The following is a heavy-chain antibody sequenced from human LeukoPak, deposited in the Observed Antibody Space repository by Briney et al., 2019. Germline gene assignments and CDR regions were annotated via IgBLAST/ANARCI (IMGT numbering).Heavy chain of an antibody. D-gene: IGHD2-2*02. CDR1: GFTFIGYA. Sequence: GSLRLSCAASGFTFIGYAMSWVRQAPGKGLEWVSAISGSGGSTYYADSVKGRFTISRDNSKNTLYLQMNSLRAEDTAVYYCAKELTAAITLDYWGQGTLVTVSS. J-gene: IGHJ4*02. CDR2: ISGSGGST. CDR3: AKELTAAITLDY. V-gene: IGHV3-23*01.